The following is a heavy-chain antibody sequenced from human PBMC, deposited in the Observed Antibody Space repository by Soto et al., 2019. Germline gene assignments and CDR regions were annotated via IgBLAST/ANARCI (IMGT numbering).Heavy chain of an antibody. Sequence: GGSLRLSCAASGFTFSSYAMHWVRQAPGKGLEWVAVISYDGSNKYYADSVKGRFTISRDNSKNTLYLQMNSLRAEDTAVYYCARDLGYSSGWSNFDYWGQGTLVTVSS. CDR1: GFTFSSYA. CDR3: ARDLGYSSGWSNFDY. D-gene: IGHD6-19*01. J-gene: IGHJ4*02. CDR2: ISYDGSNK. V-gene: IGHV3-30-3*01.